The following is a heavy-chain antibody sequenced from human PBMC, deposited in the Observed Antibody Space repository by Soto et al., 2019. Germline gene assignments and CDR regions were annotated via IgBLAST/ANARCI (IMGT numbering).Heavy chain of an antibody. CDR3: TTQHLTIFGVVNSVPQRAV. V-gene: IGHV3-15*07. J-gene: IGHJ6*02. Sequence: GGSLRLSCAASGFTFSNAWMNWVRQAPGKGLEWVGRIKSKTDGGTTDYAAPVKGRFTISRDDSKNTLYLQMNSLKTEDTAVYYCTTQHLTIFGVVNSVPQRAVWGQGTTVTASS. CDR2: IKSKTDGGTT. D-gene: IGHD3-3*01. CDR1: GFTFSNAW.